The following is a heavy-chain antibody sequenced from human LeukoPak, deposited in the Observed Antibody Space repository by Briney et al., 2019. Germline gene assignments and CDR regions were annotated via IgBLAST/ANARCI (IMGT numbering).Heavy chain of an antibody. Sequence: GGSLRLSCAASGFTFSSYAMTWVRQAPGKGLEWVSIISVSIGSTKYADSVRGRFTISRDNSKNTLYLQMNSLRAEDTAVYYCARNRNDYGDYVFDYWGQGTLVTVSS. CDR2: ISVSIGST. CDR1: GFTFSSYA. J-gene: IGHJ4*02. V-gene: IGHV3-23*01. CDR3: ARNRNDYGDYVFDY. D-gene: IGHD4-17*01.